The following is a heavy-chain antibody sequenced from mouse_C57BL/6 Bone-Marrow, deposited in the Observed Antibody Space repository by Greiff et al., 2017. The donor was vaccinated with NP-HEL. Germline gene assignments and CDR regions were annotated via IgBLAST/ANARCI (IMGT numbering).Heavy chain of an antibody. CDR1: GFTFSSYT. CDR2: ISGGGGNT. Sequence: EVKLQESGGGLVKPGGSLKLSCAASGFTFSSYTMSWVRQTPEKRLEWVATISGGGGNTYYPDSVKGRFTISRDNAKNTLYLQMSSLRSEDTALYYCARLQIYYGNRGFAYWGQGTLVTVSA. J-gene: IGHJ3*01. V-gene: IGHV5-9*01. CDR3: ARLQIYYGNRGFAY. D-gene: IGHD2-1*01.